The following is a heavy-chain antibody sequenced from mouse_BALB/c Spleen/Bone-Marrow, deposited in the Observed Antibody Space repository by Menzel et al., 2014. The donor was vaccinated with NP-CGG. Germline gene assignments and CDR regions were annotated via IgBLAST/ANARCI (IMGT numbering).Heavy chain of an antibody. CDR3: ARGPYYGRSYDY. D-gene: IGHD1-1*01. J-gene: IGHJ2*01. CDR2: INSNGGST. Sequence: DVMLVESGGGLVQPGGSLKLSCAASGFTFSSYGMSWVRQTPDKRLELVATINSNGGSTYYPDSVKGRFTISRDNAKNTLYLQMSSLKSEDTAMYYCARGPYYGRSYDYWGQGTTLTVSS. CDR1: GFTFSSYG. V-gene: IGHV5-6-3*01.